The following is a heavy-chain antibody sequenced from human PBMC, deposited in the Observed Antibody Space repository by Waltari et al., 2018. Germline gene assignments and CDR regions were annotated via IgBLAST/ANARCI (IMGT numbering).Heavy chain of an antibody. CDR1: GFNFNAYA. CDR2: ITETSGSI. CDR3: AKSRYTSSRDLDD. Sequence: EVQLLDSGGGLVQPGGSLRLSCAASGFNFNAYAMAWVRQAPGKGLEWVASITETSGSIFYADSVRGRFSISRDNSKRMLFLQMNSLRAEDTAVYYCAKSRYTSSRDLDDWGQGTLVTVSS. V-gene: IGHV3-23*01. J-gene: IGHJ4*02. D-gene: IGHD6-19*01.